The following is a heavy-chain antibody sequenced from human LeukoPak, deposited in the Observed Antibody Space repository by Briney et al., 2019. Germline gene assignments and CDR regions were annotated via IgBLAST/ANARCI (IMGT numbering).Heavy chain of an antibody. V-gene: IGHV3-30*18. CDR2: ISYDGSNK. CDR1: GFTFSSYG. CDR3: AKEQPGPFDY. D-gene: IGHD1-14*01. J-gene: IGHJ4*02. Sequence: ARYLRLSCAASGFTFSSYGMHRVRQAPGKGREWVAVISYDGSNKYYADSVKGRFTISRDNSKNTLYLQMNSLRAEDTAVYYCAKEQPGPFDYWGQGTLVTVSS.